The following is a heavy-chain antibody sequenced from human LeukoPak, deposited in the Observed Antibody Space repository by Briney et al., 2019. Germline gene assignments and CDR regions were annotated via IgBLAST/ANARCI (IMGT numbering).Heavy chain of an antibody. CDR1: GFTVSSNY. V-gene: IGHV3-66*01. CDR2: IYSGGST. CDR3: ARDLGDDYVWGSYRPMGAFDI. J-gene: IGHJ3*02. Sequence: GGSLRLSCAASGFTVSSNYMSWVRQAPGKGLEWVSVIYSGGSTYYADSVKGRFTISRDNSKNTLYLQMNSLRAEDTAVYYCARDLGDDYVWGSYRPMGAFDIWGQGTMVTVSS. D-gene: IGHD3-16*02.